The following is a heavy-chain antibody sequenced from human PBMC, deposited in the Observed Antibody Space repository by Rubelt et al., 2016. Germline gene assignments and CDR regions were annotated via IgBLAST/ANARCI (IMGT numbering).Heavy chain of an antibody. CDR3: ARDSSSSRYYYGMDV. D-gene: IGHD2-2*01. Sequence: QVQLVQSGAEVKKPGASVKVSCKASGYTFTSYYMHWVRQAPGQGLEWMGIINPSGGSTSYEQKFQGRVTITRDTSASTAYRELSSLRSEDTAVYYCARDSSSSRYYYGMDVWGQGTTVTVSS. J-gene: IGHJ6*02. V-gene: IGHV1-46*01. CDR1: GYTFTSYY. CDR2: INPSGGST.